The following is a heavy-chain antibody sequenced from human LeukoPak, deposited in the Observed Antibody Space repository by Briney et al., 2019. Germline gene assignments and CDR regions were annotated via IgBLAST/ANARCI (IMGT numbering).Heavy chain of an antibody. V-gene: IGHV4-34*01. CDR3: ARVKVVPAAIDYYYMDV. Sequence: SETLSLTCAVYGGTFSGYYWSWVRQPPGKGLEWIGEINHSGSTYYNPSLKSRVTISVDTSKNQFSLKLSSVTAADTAVYYCARVKVVPAAIDYYYMDVWGKGTTVTVSS. D-gene: IGHD2-2*01. CDR1: GGTFSGYY. J-gene: IGHJ6*03. CDR2: INHSGST.